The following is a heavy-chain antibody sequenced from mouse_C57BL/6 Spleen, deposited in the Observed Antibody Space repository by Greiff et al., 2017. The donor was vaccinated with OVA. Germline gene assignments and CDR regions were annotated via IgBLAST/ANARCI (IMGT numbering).Heavy chain of an antibody. D-gene: IGHD4-1*01. Sequence: QVQLQQPGAELVKPGYSVKLSCKASGYTFTSYWMHWVKQRPLQGLEWIGNIDPSDGDTTYSQKFKDKATLTVDKSSSTAYMQLTSLTSEDSAVYYCACLTGTFAIDDWGQGTSVTVSS. CDR3: ACLTGTFAIDD. V-gene: IGHV1-52*01. J-gene: IGHJ4*01. CDR2: IDPSDGDT. CDR1: GYTFTSYW.